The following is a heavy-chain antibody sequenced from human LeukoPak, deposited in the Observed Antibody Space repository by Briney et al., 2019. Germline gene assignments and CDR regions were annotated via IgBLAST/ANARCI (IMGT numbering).Heavy chain of an antibody. V-gene: IGHV3-23*01. CDR1: GFTFSTCA. CDR2: ISGGGHST. Sequence: GGSLRLSCAASGFTFSTCAMSWVRQAPGKGLEWVSTISGGGHSTDYADSVKGLFTISRDNSKNTLYLQMNSLRAEDTAVYYCARERYFDYWGQGTLVTVSS. J-gene: IGHJ4*02. CDR3: ARERYFDY.